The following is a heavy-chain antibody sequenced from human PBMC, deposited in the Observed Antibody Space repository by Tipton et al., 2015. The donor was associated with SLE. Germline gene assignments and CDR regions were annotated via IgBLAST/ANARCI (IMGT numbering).Heavy chain of an antibody. D-gene: IGHD3-9*01. J-gene: IGHJ4*02. V-gene: IGHV3-33*01. Sequence: QVQLVQSGGGVVQPGRSLRLSCVASGFTFSTYGMYWVRQAPGKGLEWVALIWYDGSIKYYADSVKGRFTISRDNSKSTLYLEIDTLRAEDTAVYYCVTGYPYYCDYWGQGTLVTVSS. CDR2: IWYDGSIK. CDR3: VTGYPYYCDY. CDR1: GFTFSTYG.